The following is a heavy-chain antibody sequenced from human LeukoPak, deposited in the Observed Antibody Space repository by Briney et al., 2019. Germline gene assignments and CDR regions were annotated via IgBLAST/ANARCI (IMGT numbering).Heavy chain of an antibody. CDR3: ARNWGPKGGDAFDI. CDR2: ISSSSSTI. D-gene: IGHD7-27*01. J-gene: IGHJ3*02. Sequence: GGSLRLSCAASGFNFSSYSMNWVRQAPGKGLEWASYISSSSSTIYYADSVKGRFTISRDNAKNSLYLQMNSLRAEDTAVYYCARNWGPKGGDAFDIWGQGTMVTVSS. CDR1: GFNFSSYS. V-gene: IGHV3-48*04.